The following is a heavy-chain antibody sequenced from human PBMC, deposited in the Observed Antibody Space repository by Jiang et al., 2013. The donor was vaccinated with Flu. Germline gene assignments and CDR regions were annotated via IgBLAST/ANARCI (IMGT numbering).Heavy chain of an antibody. V-gene: IGHV1-46*01. Sequence: SGAEVKKPGASVKVSCKASGYTFTSYYMHWVRQAPGQGLEWMGIINPSGGSTSYAQKFQGRVTMTRDTSTSTVYMELSSLRSEDTAVYYCARGRRITIFGVAHDAFDIWGQGTMVTVSS. CDR2: INPSGGST. CDR3: ARGRRITIFGVAHDAFDI. J-gene: IGHJ3*02. CDR1: GYTFTSYY. D-gene: IGHD3-3*01.